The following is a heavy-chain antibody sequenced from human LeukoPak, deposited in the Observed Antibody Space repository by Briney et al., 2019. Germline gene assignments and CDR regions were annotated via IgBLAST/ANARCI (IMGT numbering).Heavy chain of an antibody. D-gene: IGHD6-6*01. J-gene: IGHJ6*03. V-gene: IGHV4-39*01. CDR1: GGSISSSSYY. CDR3: ARRRGGTFSSSAYYYYYMDV. Sequence: PSETLSLTCTVSGGSISSSSYYWGWIRQPPGKGLEWIGSIYYSGSTYYNPSLKSRVTISVDTSKNQFSLKLSSVTAADTAVYYCARRRGGTFSSSAYYYYYMDVWGKGTTVTVSS. CDR2: IYYSGST.